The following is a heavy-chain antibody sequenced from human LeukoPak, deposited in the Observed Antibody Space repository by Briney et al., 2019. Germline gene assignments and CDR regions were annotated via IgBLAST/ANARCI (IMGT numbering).Heavy chain of an antibody. Sequence: SVKVSCKASGGTFSSYAISWVRQAPGQGLEWMGGIIPIFGTANYAQKFQGRVTITADESTSTAYMELSSLRSEDTAVYYCARSSILYSGSSYYYYYMDVWGKGTTVTVSS. J-gene: IGHJ6*03. D-gene: IGHD1-26*01. V-gene: IGHV1-69*13. CDR2: IIPIFGTA. CDR1: GGTFSSYA. CDR3: ARSSILYSGSSYYYYYMDV.